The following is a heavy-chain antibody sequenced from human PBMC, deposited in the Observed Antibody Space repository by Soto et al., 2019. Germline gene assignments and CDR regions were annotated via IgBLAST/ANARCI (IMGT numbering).Heavy chain of an antibody. CDR2: NTGSGGTT. Sequence: GGSLRLSCAASGFTFSSYAMNWVRQAPGKGLEWVSANTGSGGTTYYADSVKGRFTISRDNAKNSLYLQMNSLRAEDTAVYYCARDRDARPYSRGGGGMDVWGQGTKVTVSS. J-gene: IGHJ6*02. V-gene: IGHV3-23*01. CDR3: ARDRDARPYSRGGGGMDV. D-gene: IGHD5-18*01. CDR1: GFTFSSYA.